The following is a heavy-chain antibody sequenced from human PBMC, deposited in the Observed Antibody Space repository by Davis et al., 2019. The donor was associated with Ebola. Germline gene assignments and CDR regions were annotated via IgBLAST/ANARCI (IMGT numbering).Heavy chain of an antibody. CDR2: ISGSGGST. V-gene: IGHV3-23*01. CDR3: AKDKGPLWGFPRYYFDY. Sequence: PGGSLRLSCAASGFTFSSYAMSWVRQAPGKGLEWVSAISGSGGSTYYADSVKGRFTISRDNSKNTLYLQMNSLRAEDTAVYYCAKDKGPLWGFPRYYFDYWGQGTLVTVSS. J-gene: IGHJ4*02. CDR1: GFTFSSYA. D-gene: IGHD3-16*01.